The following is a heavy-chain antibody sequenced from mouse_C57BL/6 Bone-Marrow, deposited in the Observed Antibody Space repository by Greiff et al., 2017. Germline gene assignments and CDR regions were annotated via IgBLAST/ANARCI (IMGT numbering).Heavy chain of an antibody. Sequence: VQLQQSGPELVKPGASVKISCKASGYAFSSSWMTWVKQRPGKGLEWIGRIYPGDGDTNYNGKFKGKATLTADKSSSTAYMQLSSLTSEDSAVYVCATNYYGSSDQYYFDYWGEGSALTVSS. CDR1: GYAFSSSW. CDR2: IYPGDGDT. CDR3: ATNYYGSSDQYYFDY. J-gene: IGHJ2*01. V-gene: IGHV1-82*01. D-gene: IGHD1-1*01.